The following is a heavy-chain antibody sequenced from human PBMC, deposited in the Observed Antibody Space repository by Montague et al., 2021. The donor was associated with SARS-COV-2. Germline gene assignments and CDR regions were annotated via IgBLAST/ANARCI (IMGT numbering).Heavy chain of an antibody. V-gene: IGHV1-18*01. D-gene: IGHD6-19*01. CDR3: ASSVAGTGAFDI. CDR2: ISAYNGNT. CDR1: GYTFTSYG. Sequence: SVRVSCKASGYTFTSYGISWLRQAPGQGLEWMGWISAYNGNTNYAQKLQGRVTMTTDTSTSTAYMELRSLRSDDTAVYYCASSVAGTGAFDIWGQGTMVTVSS. J-gene: IGHJ3*02.